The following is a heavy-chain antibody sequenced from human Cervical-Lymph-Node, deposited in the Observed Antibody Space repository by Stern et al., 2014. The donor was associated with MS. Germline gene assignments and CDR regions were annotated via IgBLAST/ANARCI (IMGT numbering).Heavy chain of an antibody. J-gene: IGHJ4*02. CDR1: GFTFTSYY. V-gene: IGHV3-7*01. CDR2: MRQDVSDN. D-gene: IGHD4-11*01. CDR3: ARLDYTTWSRGFDY. Sequence: EVQLVESGGALVQPGGSLRVSCAASGFTFTSYYMSWVRQAPGKGLEWLGRMRQDVSDNYYAGSVKGRFFISRDDANNSLYLQVNSLRADDTAVYYCARLDYTTWSRGFDYLGQGTLVTVSS.